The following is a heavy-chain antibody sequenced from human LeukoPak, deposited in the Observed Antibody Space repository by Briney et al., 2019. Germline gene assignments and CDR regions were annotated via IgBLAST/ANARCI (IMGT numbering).Heavy chain of an antibody. J-gene: IGHJ4*02. CDR2: IYHSGST. CDR1: GGSISSSNW. CDR3: ARVGYYYDSSGYYSH. V-gene: IGHV4-4*02. Sequence: KPSGTLSLTCAVSGGSISSSNWWSWVRPPPGKGLEWIGEIYHSGSTNYNPSLKSRVTISVDKSKNQFSLKLSSVTAADTAVYYCARVGYYYDSSGYYSHWGQGTLVTVSS. D-gene: IGHD3-22*01.